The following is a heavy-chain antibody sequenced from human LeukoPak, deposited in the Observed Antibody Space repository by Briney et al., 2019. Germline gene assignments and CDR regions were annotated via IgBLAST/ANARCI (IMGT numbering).Heavy chain of an antibody. CDR1: GFTVSSNY. Sequence: GGSLRLSCAASGFTVSSNYMSWVRQAPGKGLEWVSVIYSGGITYYADSVKGRFTISRDNSKNTLYLQMNSLRADDTAVYYCARDLGGGSYYVGSDYWGQGTLVTVSS. J-gene: IGHJ4*02. CDR2: IYSGGIT. CDR3: ARDLGGGSYYVGSDY. V-gene: IGHV3-66*01. D-gene: IGHD1-26*01.